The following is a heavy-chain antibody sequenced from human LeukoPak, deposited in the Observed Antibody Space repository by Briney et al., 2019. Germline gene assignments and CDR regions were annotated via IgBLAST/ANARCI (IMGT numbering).Heavy chain of an antibody. D-gene: IGHD3-3*01. CDR2: IYYSGST. CDR1: GGSISGYY. J-gene: IGHJ3*02. Sequence: TSETLSLTCTVSGGSISGYYWSWIRQPPGKGLEWIGYIYYSGSTNYNPSLKSRVTISVDTSKNQFSLKLSSVTAADTAVYYCARTIRFLEWDAFDIWGQGTMVTVSS. CDR3: ARTIRFLEWDAFDI. V-gene: IGHV4-59*01.